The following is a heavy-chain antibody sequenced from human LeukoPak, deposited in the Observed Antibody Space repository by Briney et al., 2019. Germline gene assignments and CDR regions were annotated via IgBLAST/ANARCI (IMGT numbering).Heavy chain of an antibody. Sequence: SETLTLTCAVYGGSFSGYYWSWIRQPPGKGLEWIGEINHSGSTNYNPSLKRRVTISVDTSKNQFSLKLSSVTAADTAVYYCARGLRYQVYYYYYYMDVWGKGTTVTVSS. CDR1: GGSFSGYY. CDR3: ARGLRYQVYYYYYYMDV. V-gene: IGHV4-34*01. CDR2: INHSGST. D-gene: IGHD2-2*01. J-gene: IGHJ6*03.